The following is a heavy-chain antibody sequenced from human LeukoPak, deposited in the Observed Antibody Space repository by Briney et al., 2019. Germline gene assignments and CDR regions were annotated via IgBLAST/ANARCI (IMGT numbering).Heavy chain of an antibody. J-gene: IGHJ3*02. V-gene: IGHV4-61*02. D-gene: IGHD3-9*01. CDR3: AALTIFSRHRAFDI. CDR1: GGSISSGSYY. CDR2: IYTSGST. Sequence: SQTLSLTCTVSGGSISSGSYYWSWIRQPAGKGLEWIGRIYTSGSTNYNPSLKSRVTISVDTSKNQFSLKLSSVTAADTAVYYCAALTIFSRHRAFDIWGQGTMVTVSS.